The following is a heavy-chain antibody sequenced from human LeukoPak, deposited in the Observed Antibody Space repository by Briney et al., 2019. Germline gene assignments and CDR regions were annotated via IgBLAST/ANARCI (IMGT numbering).Heavy chain of an antibody. CDR3: ARGADGVSSNSRGWLDP. J-gene: IGHJ5*02. Sequence: GGSLRLSCAASGFTFNRYNMNWVRRAPGKGLEWVQSISTSSSYIYYADSVRGRFTISRDNAKNSLYLQMNSLRAEDTAVYSCARGADGVSSNSRGWLDPWGQGTLVTVSS. V-gene: IGHV3-21*01. CDR2: ISTSSSYI. CDR1: GFTFNRYN. D-gene: IGHD2-15*01.